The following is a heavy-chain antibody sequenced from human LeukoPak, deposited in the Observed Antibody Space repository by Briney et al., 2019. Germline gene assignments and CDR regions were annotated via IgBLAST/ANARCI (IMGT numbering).Heavy chain of an antibody. Sequence: GGSLSLSCAASGFTLDDYGMTWVRQAPGKGLEWVSGINWNGNSTGYADSVKGRFTISRDNAKSSLYLQMNSLRVEDTALYYCARDRLTIFGVGGNWFDPWGQGTLVTVSS. CDR3: ARDRLTIFGVGGNWFDP. CDR2: INWNGNST. CDR1: GFTLDDYG. D-gene: IGHD3-3*01. V-gene: IGHV3-20*04. J-gene: IGHJ5*02.